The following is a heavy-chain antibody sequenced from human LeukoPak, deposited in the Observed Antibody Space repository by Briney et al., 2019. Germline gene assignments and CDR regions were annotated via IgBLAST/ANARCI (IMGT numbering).Heavy chain of an antibody. CDR2: FDPEDGET. CDR3: ATIYAYCSGGSCPINYYGMDV. CDR1: GYTLTELS. V-gene: IGHV1-24*01. D-gene: IGHD2-15*01. Sequence: VASVKVSCKVSGYTLTELSMHWVRQAPGKGLEWMGGFDPEDGETIYAQKFQGRVTMTEDTSTGTAYMELSSLRSEDTAVYYCATIYAYCSGGSCPINYYGMDVWGQGTTVTVSS. J-gene: IGHJ6*02.